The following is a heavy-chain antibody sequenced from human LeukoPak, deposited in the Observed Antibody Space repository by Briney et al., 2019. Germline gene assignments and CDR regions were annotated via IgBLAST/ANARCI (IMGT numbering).Heavy chain of an antibody. CDR1: GGSFSGYY. CDR2: INHSGST. V-gene: IGHV4-34*01. D-gene: IGHD5-12*01. Sequence: PSETLSLTCAVYGGSFSGYYWSWIRQPPGKGLEWIGEINHSGSTNYNPSLKSRVTISVDTSKNQFSLKLSSVTAADTAVYYCARGTGSGMSVDIVATTYFDYWGQGTLVTVSS. CDR3: ARGTGSGMSVDIVATTYFDY. J-gene: IGHJ4*02.